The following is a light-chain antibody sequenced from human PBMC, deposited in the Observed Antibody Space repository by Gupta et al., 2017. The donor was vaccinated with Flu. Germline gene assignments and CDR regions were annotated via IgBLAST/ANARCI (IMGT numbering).Light chain of an antibody. CDR3: QQYNSYSLYS. J-gene: IGKJ2*03. CDR2: KAS. CDR1: ESISGW. Sequence: DIQMTQSPSTLSVSVEDRVTITCRASESISGWLDWYQQKPGKTPKLLIYKASSLESGVPSRFSGSGSGTAFTLTSISLQPDDFATYYCQQYNSYSLYSFGQGTKLEIK. V-gene: IGKV1-5*03.